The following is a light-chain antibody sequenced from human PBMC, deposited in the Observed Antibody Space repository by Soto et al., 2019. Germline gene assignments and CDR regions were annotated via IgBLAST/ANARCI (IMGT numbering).Light chain of an antibody. V-gene: IGLV1-44*01. CDR1: SSNIGSNT. CDR2: SNH. Sequence: QSVLTQPPSASGSPGQRVNISCSGSSSNIGSNTVNWYQQLPGTAPKLLMYSNHQRPSGDPDRFSGSKSGPSASLAINGLQSEDEADYYCATWVDGLNALYVFTPCPKVTVL. CDR3: ATWVDGLNALYV. J-gene: IGLJ1*01.